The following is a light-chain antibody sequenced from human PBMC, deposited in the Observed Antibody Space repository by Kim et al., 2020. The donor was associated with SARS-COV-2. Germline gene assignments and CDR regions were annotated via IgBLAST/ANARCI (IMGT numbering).Light chain of an antibody. Sequence: PGERAARSCRASQSVRDNYLAWDQQRPGQAHRLLLYGASTRATDIPDRFTGTGSGTDFILTITRLEPEDFAVYYCQQYGTSPLLTFGGGTKVDIK. CDR1: QSVRDNY. V-gene: IGKV3-20*01. CDR2: GAS. CDR3: QQYGTSPLLT. J-gene: IGKJ4*01.